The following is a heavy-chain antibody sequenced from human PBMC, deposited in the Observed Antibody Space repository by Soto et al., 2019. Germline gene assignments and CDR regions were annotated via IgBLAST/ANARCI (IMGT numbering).Heavy chain of an antibody. CDR2: IYYSGST. CDR1: GGSISSYY. V-gene: IGHV4-59*01. D-gene: IGHD3-10*01. Sequence: TSETLSLTCTVSGGSISSYYWSWIRQPPGKGLEWIGYIYYSGSTNYNPSLKSRVTISVDTSKSQFSLKLSSVTAADTAVYYCARGRGYSGSYYNLAYYYGMDVWGQGTTVTVSS. CDR3: ARGRGYSGSYYNLAYYYGMDV. J-gene: IGHJ6*02.